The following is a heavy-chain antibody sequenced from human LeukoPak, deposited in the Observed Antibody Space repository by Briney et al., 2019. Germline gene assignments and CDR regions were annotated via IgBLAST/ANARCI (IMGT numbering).Heavy chain of an antibody. J-gene: IGHJ5*02. D-gene: IGHD1-26*01. CDR1: GGTFSSYA. Sequence: SVKVSCKASGGTFSSYAINWVRQAPGQGLEWMGGIIPIFDTTNYAQKFQGRVTITADKSTSTAYMELSSLRSEDTAVYYCARVLSGSYYDWFDPWGQGTLVTVSS. V-gene: IGHV1-69*06. CDR3: ARVLSGSYYDWFDP. CDR2: IIPIFDTT.